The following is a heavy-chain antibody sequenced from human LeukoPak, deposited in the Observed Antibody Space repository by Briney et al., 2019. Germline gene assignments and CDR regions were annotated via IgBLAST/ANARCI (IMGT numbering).Heavy chain of an antibody. J-gene: IGHJ4*02. CDR3: ARGVYIAAAQYGF. CDR2: IYYSGAT. Sequence: SETLSLTCTISGGSISTYYWNWIRQPPGKGLEWIGYIYYSGATNYNPSLKSRVTISVDTSKNQFSLKLSSVTAADTAVYYCARGVYIAAAQYGFWGQGTLVTVSS. CDR1: GGSISTYY. D-gene: IGHD6-13*01. V-gene: IGHV4-59*01.